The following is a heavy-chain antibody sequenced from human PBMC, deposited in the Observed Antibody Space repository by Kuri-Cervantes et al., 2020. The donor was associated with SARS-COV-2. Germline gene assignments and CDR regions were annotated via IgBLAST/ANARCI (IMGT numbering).Heavy chain of an antibody. CDR1: GGSFSGYY. Sequence: SQTLSLTCAVYGGSFSGYYWSWIRQPPGKGLEWIGEINHSGSTNYNPSLKSRVTISVDTSKNQFSLKLSSVTAADTAVYYCARDPGIAAAGFQFNWYFDLWGRGTLVTVPS. CDR2: INHSGST. CDR3: ARDPGIAAAGFQFNWYFDL. V-gene: IGHV4-34*01. D-gene: IGHD6-25*01. J-gene: IGHJ2*01.